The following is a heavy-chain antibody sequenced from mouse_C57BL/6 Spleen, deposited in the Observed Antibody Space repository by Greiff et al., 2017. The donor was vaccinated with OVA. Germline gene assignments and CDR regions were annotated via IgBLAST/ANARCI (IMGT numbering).Heavy chain of an antibody. CDR1: GYAFSSSW. CDR3: AREGTGYWYFDV. CDR2: IYPGDGDT. Sequence: VMLVESGPELVKPGASVKISCKASGYAFSSSWMNWVKQRPGKGLEWIGRIYPGDGDTNYNGKFKGKATLTADKSSSTAYMQLSSLTSEDSAVYFCAREGTGYWYFDVWGTGTTVTVSS. V-gene: IGHV1-82*01. J-gene: IGHJ1*03. D-gene: IGHD4-1*01.